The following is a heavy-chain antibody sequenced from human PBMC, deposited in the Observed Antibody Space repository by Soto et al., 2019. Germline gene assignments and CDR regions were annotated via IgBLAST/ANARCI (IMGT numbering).Heavy chain of an antibody. CDR1: GYAFTGYY. J-gene: IGHJ5*02. D-gene: IGHD5-18*01. CDR3: ARDQTIQLWLRGWFDP. CDR2: INPSGGST. V-gene: IGHV1-46*01. Sequence: ASVKVSCKTSGYAFTGYYMHWVRQAPGQGLEWMGIINPSGGSTSYAQKFQGRVTMTRDTSTSTVYMELSSLRSEDTAVYYCARDQTIQLWLRGWFDPWAREPWSPSPQ.